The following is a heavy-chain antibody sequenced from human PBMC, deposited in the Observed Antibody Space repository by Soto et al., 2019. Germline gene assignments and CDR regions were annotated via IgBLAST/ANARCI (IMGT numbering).Heavy chain of an antibody. Sequence: SETLSLTCAVYGGSFSGYYWSWIRQPPGKGLEWIGEINHSGSTNYNPSLKSRVTISVAPSKNQFSLKLSTVTAADTAVSYCARGSVCSAYYYPHLIRNKYYYYGMDVWGQGTTVIVSS. D-gene: IGHD3-3*01. CDR2: INHSGST. J-gene: IGHJ6*02. CDR1: GGSFSGYY. CDR3: ARGSVCSAYYYPHLIRNKYYYYGMDV. V-gene: IGHV4-34*01.